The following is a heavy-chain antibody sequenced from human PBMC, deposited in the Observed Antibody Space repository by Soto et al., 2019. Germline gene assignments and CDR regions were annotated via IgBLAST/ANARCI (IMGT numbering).Heavy chain of an antibody. V-gene: IGHV4-39*01. CDR3: ARPNLGLTFDP. D-gene: IGHD1-20*01. J-gene: IGHJ5*02. CDR1: GGAISSSSYY. CDR2: IYYSGST. Sequence: QLQLQESGPGLVKPSETLSLTCTVSGGAISSSSYYWGWIRQPPGKGLEWIGSIYYSGSTYYNPSLKSRVTISVDTSKNQFSLKLSSVTAADTAVYYCARPNLGLTFDPWGQGTLVTVSS.